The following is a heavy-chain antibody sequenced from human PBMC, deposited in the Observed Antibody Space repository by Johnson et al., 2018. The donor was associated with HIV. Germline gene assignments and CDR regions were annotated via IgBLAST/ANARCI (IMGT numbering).Heavy chain of an antibody. V-gene: IGHV3-66*01. J-gene: IGHJ3*02. CDR1: GFTFDDYA. D-gene: IGHD2-21*01. CDR3: ARARARVTFDI. CDR2: IYSGGST. Sequence: VQLVESGGGLVQPGRSLRLSCAASGFTFDDYAMHWVRQAPGKGLEWVSVIYSGGSTYYADSVKGRFTISRDNSKNTLYLQMNSLRAEDTAVYYCARARARVTFDIWGQGTMVTVSS.